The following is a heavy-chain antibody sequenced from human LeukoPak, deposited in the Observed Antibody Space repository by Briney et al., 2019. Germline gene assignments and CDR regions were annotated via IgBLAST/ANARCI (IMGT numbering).Heavy chain of an antibody. D-gene: IGHD2-2*01. Sequence: PSETLSLTCAVYGGSFSGYYWSWIRQPPGKGLEWIGEINHSGSTNYNPSLKSRVTISVDTSKNQFSLKPSSVTAADTAVYYCARGKRYCSSTSCPGGFDPWGQGTLVTVSS. V-gene: IGHV4-34*01. CDR1: GGSFSGYY. CDR3: ARGKRYCSSTSCPGGFDP. J-gene: IGHJ5*02. CDR2: INHSGST.